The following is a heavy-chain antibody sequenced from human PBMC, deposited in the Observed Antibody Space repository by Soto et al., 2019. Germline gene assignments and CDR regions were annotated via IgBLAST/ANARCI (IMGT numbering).Heavy chain of an antibody. CDR3: VDVAAAGTIGMDV. CDR2: ISSNGGST. D-gene: IGHD6-13*01. Sequence: PGGSLRLSCSASGFTFSSHAMHWVRQAPGKGLEYVSAISSNGGSTYYADSVKGRFTISRDNSKNTLYLQMSSLRAEDTAVYYCVDVAAAGTIGMDVWGQGTTVTVSS. CDR1: GFTFSSHA. J-gene: IGHJ6*02. V-gene: IGHV3-64D*06.